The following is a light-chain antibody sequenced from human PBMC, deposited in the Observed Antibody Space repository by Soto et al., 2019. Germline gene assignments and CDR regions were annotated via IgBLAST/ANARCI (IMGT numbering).Light chain of an antibody. J-gene: IGKJ1*01. CDR2: ATS. CDR3: QQSDSTPPWT. Sequence: DIQMTQSPSSLSASVGDRVTITCRASQSISKYLSWFQQKPGKAPKLLIYATSSFQSGVPSRFSGSGSGADFTLTISSLQPEDFATYYCQQSDSTPPWTFGQGTKVEIK. CDR1: QSISKY. V-gene: IGKV1-39*01.